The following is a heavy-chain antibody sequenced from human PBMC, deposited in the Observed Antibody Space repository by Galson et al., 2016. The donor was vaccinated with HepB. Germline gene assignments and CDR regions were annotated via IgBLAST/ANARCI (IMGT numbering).Heavy chain of an antibody. Sequence: QSGAEVKKPGESLRISCQGSGYNFPKHWITWVRQRPGKGLDWMGKIDPSDGSPIYSPSFQGHVTLSVDRSISTAYLKWSSLEASDTAVYYCARHYTLVPANWFDTRGQGTLVTVSS. CDR1: GYNFPKHW. V-gene: IGHV5-10-1*01. J-gene: IGHJ5*02. CDR2: IDPSDGSP. D-gene: IGHD3-3*01. CDR3: ARHYTLVPANWFDT.